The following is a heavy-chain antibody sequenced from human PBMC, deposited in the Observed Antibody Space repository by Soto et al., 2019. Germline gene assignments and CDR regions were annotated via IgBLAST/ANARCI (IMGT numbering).Heavy chain of an antibody. V-gene: IGHV1-69*08. CDR3: ARDRDGFDSNGYYLDY. J-gene: IGHJ4*02. CDR2: IIPMLGIA. D-gene: IGHD3-22*01. Sequence: QVQLVQSGAEVKKPGSSVKVSCKGSGGTFSRYSISWVRQAPGQGLEWMGRIIPMLGIAKYAQKFQGRVTITADRSTSTAYMAVSSLRSEDTAVFYCARDRDGFDSNGYYLDYWGQGTLLTVTS. CDR1: GGTFSRYS.